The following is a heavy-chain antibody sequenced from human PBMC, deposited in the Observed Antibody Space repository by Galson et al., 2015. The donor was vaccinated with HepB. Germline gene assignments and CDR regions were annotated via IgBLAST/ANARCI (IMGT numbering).Heavy chain of an antibody. CDR1: GFTFSSYA. CDR3: ANEYYDFWSGYSPFDY. Sequence: LRLSCAASGFTFSSYAMSWVRQAPGKGLEWVSAISGSGGSTYYADSVKGRFTISRDNSKNTLYLQMNSLRAEDTAVYYCANEYYDFWSGYSPFDYWGQGTLVTVSS. CDR2: ISGSGGST. D-gene: IGHD3-3*01. V-gene: IGHV3-23*01. J-gene: IGHJ4*02.